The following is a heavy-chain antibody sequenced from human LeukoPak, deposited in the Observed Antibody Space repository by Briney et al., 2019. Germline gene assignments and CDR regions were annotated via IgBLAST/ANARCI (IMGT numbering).Heavy chain of an antibody. V-gene: IGHV3-23*01. J-gene: IGHJ4*02. CDR3: AKRPDGYSSEGRYFDY. D-gene: IGHD5-18*01. Sequence: GGSLRLSCAASGLTFSSYAMSWVRQAPGKGPEWVAAISGGGGVTNYADSVRGRFTISRDNSKNTLYLQMNSLRVEDTAVYYCAKRPDGYSSEGRYFDYWGQGTLVTVSS. CDR2: ISGGGGVT. CDR1: GLTFSSYA.